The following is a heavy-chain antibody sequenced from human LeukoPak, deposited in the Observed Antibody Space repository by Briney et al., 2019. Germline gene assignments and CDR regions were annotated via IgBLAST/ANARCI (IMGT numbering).Heavy chain of an antibody. CDR2: MSPNSGST. J-gene: IGHJ4*02. Sequence: ASVTVSCKASGYTFTSYDINWVRQATGQGLEWMGWMSPNSGSTGYAQKFQGRVTITRNTSISTAYMELSGLRSEDTAVYYCARGRSTGYPYYFEYWGQGTLVTVSS. V-gene: IGHV1-8*03. D-gene: IGHD5-12*01. CDR1: GYTFTSYD. CDR3: ARGRSTGYPYYFEY.